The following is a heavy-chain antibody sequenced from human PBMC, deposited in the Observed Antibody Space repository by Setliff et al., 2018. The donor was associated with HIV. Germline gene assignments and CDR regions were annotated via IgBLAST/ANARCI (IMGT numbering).Heavy chain of an antibody. CDR2: IIPIFGTA. D-gene: IGHD3-10*01. V-gene: IGHV1-69*06. CDR3: ARVFCYSAGSYSLDY. CDR1: GDTFSNYA. Sequence: GASVKVSCKASGDTFSNYAISWVRQAPGQGLEWMGGIIPIFGTANYAQKFEGRVTITADKSTSTAYMEVNSLRFEDTAVYYCARVFCYSAGSYSLDYWGQETLVTVSS. J-gene: IGHJ4*03.